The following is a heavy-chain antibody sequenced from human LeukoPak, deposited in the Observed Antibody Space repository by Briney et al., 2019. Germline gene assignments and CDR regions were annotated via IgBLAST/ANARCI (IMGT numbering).Heavy chain of an antibody. J-gene: IGHJ2*01. Sequence: PGGSLRLSCAVAGFTFSSFPFRWVRQAPGKGLEWVTAISTDGSYKYHGDSVKGRFTISRDNPMNTLYLQMNGLRPDDTAVYYCARSLIPGRWYFDLWGRGTLVTVSS. CDR2: ISTDGSYK. CDR3: ARSLIPGRWYFDL. V-gene: IGHV3-30*04. CDR1: GFTFSSFP. D-gene: IGHD3-16*01.